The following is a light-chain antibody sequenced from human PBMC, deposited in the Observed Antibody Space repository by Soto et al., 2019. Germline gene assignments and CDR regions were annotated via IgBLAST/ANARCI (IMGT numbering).Light chain of an antibody. CDR2: DVN. CDR3: SSYTSSSNHV. Sequence: QSALTQPASVSGSPGQSITISCTETSSDIGAFTFVSWYQQHPGKVPKLMIFDVNRRPSGVSARFSGSKSGNTASLTISGLQAEDEGDYYFSSYTSSSNHVFGSGTKLTVL. CDR1: SSDIGAFTF. J-gene: IGLJ1*01. V-gene: IGLV2-14*03.